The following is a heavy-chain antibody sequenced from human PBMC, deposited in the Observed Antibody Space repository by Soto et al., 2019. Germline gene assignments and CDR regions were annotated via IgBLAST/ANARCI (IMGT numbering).Heavy chain of an antibody. V-gene: IGHV1-18*01. CDR2: ISAYNGNI. Sequence: QVQLVQSGAEVKKPGASVKVSCKASGYTFTNYGISWVRQAPGQGLEWMGWISAYNGNINYAQKLQGRVTMTTDTSTSTAYMELRSLRSDDTAMYYCASSYCGGNCYSNLPLGYYYYGMDVWGQGTTVTVSS. D-gene: IGHD2-21*02. CDR3: ASSYCGGNCYSNLPLGYYYYGMDV. CDR1: GYTFTNYG. J-gene: IGHJ6*02.